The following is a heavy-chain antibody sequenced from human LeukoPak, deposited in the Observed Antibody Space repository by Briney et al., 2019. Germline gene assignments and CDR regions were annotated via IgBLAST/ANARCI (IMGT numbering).Heavy chain of an antibody. V-gene: IGHV4-39*01. CDR2: NYYSGST. D-gene: IGHD6-19*01. J-gene: IGHJ6*03. CDR1: GGSISSSSYY. Sequence: SEALSLTCTVSGGSISSSSYYWGWIRQPPGKGLEWIGSNYYSGSTYYNPSLKSRVTISVDTSKNQFSLKLSSVTAADTAVYYCASEGLDENYYYYYMDVWGKGTTVTVSS. CDR3: ASEGLDENYYYYYMDV.